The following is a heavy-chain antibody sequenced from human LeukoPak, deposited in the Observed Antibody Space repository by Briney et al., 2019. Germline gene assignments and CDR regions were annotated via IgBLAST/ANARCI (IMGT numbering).Heavy chain of an antibody. CDR2: ISSSGSSI. CDR3: ARASLYYGSGSYYIH. J-gene: IGHJ4*02. Sequence: GGSLRLSCAASGFTFSDYYMTRIRQAPGKGLEWVSYISSSGSSIYYADSVKGRFTISRDNAKNSLYLQMNSLRAEDTAVYYCARASLYYGSGSYYIHWGQGTLVTVSS. D-gene: IGHD3-10*01. CDR1: GFTFSDYY. V-gene: IGHV3-11*01.